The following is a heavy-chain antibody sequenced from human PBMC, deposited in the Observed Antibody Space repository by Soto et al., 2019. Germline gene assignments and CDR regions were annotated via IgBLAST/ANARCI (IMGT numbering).Heavy chain of an antibody. V-gene: IGHV3-74*01. Sequence: GGSLRLSCAASGFTFSSYWMHWVRQAPGKGLVWVSRINSDGSSTSYADSVKGRFTISRDNAKNTLYLQMNSLRAEDTAVYYCAKDGPIINMEIDYWGQGTLVTVSS. CDR3: AKDGPIINMEIDY. D-gene: IGHD3-10*01. CDR2: INSDGSST. CDR1: GFTFSSYW. J-gene: IGHJ4*02.